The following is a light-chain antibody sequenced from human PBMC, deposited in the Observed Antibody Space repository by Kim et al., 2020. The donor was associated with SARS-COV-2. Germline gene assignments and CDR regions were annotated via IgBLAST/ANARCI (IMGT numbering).Light chain of an antibody. CDR1: SSDFGTYKY. Sequence: QSALTQPPSASGSPGQSVTISCTGTSSDFGTYKYVSWYQQHPGKAPKVMIYEVDKRPSGVPARFSGSKSGNTASLTVSGLQAEDEADYYCVSYAGGGPDVVFGGGTQLTVL. CDR2: EVD. CDR3: VSYAGGGPDVV. V-gene: IGLV2-8*01. J-gene: IGLJ2*01.